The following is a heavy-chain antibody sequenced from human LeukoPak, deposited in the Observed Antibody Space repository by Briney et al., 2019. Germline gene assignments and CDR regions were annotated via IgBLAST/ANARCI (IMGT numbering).Heavy chain of an antibody. CDR2: ISSSSSYI. J-gene: IGHJ3*02. Sequence: PGGSLRLSCAASGFTFSSYSMNWVRQAPGKGLEWVSSISSSSSYIYYADSVKGRFTISRDNAKNSLYLQMNSLRAEDTAVYYCAREGQQLVLQEAFDIWGQGTMVTVSS. CDR3: AREGQQLVLQEAFDI. V-gene: IGHV3-21*01. D-gene: IGHD6-13*01. CDR1: GFTFSSYS.